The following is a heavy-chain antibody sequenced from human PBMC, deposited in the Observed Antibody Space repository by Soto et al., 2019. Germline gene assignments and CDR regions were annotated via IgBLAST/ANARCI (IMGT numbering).Heavy chain of an antibody. CDR1: GFTFSSYE. CDR3: ASPSYDILTGYYSVFDY. Sequence: GGSLRLSCAASGFTFSSYEMNWVRQAPGKGLEWVSYISSSGSTIYYADSVKGRFTISRDNAKNSLYLQMNSLRAEDTAVYYCASPSYDILTGYYSVFDYWGQGTLVTVSS. CDR2: ISSSGSTI. J-gene: IGHJ4*02. V-gene: IGHV3-48*03. D-gene: IGHD3-9*01.